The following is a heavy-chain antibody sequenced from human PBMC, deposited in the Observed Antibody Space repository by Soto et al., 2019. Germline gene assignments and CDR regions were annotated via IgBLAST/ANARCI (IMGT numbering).Heavy chain of an antibody. J-gene: IGHJ4*02. CDR1: GFTFSNYW. CDR3: ARDGGVMKTVTPRRYDY. CDR2: ISTDGTTT. D-gene: IGHD4-17*01. V-gene: IGHV3-74*01. Sequence: EVQLAESGGGLVQPGGSLRLSCAASGFTFSNYWMHWVRQAPGKGLVWVSRISTDGTTTSYADSVKGRFTISRDNAKNTMYLQMNSLRAEAPAAYCCARDGGVMKTVTPRRYDYWGQGPLVTVSS.